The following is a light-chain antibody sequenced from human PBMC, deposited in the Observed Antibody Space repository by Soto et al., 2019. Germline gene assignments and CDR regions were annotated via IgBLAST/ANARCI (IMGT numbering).Light chain of an antibody. CDR2: QDN. CDR3: QAWATNTVI. Sequence: SYELTQPPSVSVSPGQTARITCSGDKLGDKYAFWYQQKPGQSPVLVIYQDNKRPSGIPERFSGSNSGNTATLTIRGTQALDEADYFCQAWATNTVIFGGGTQLTVL. V-gene: IGLV3-1*01. J-gene: IGLJ2*01. CDR1: KLGDKY.